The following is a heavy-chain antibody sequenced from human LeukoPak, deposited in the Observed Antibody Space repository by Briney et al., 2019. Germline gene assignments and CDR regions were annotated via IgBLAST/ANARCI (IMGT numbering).Heavy chain of an antibody. Sequence: GASVKVSCKASGYTFTGYYMHWVRQAPGQGLEWMGWINPNSGGTNYAQKFQGRVTMTRDTSISTAYMELSRLRSDDTAVYYCTRLFSSGWPFDYWGQGTLVTVSS. CDR1: GYTFTGYY. D-gene: IGHD6-19*01. CDR2: INPNSGGT. CDR3: TRLFSSGWPFDY. J-gene: IGHJ4*02. V-gene: IGHV1-2*02.